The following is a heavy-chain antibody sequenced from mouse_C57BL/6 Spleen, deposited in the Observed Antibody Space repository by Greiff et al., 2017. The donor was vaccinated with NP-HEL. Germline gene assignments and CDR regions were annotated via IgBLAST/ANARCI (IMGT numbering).Heavy chain of an antibody. D-gene: IGHD2-2*01. CDR2: IHPNSGST. J-gene: IGHJ2*01. CDR3: ARRDYGYDVGYFDY. Sequence: QVQLQQPGAELVKPGASVKLSCKASGYTFTSYWMHWVKQRPGQGLEWIGMIHPNSGSTNYNEKFKSKATLTVDKSSSTAYMQLSSLTSEDSAVYYCARRDYGYDVGYFDYWGQGTTLTVSS. CDR1: GYTFTSYW. V-gene: IGHV1-64*01.